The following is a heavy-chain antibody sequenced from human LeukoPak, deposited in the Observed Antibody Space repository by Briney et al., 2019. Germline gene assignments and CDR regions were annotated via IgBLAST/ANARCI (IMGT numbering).Heavy chain of an antibody. Sequence: ASVKVSCKASGYTFTAYYMHWVRQATGQGLEWMGWINPSSGGTNYAQKFQGRVTMTGDTSISTVYMELSKLISDDTAVYFCAGRPDTAMVPIFDYWGQGTLVTISS. CDR1: GYTFTAYY. CDR2: INPSSGGT. J-gene: IGHJ4*02. V-gene: IGHV1-2*02. D-gene: IGHD5-18*01. CDR3: AGRPDTAMVPIFDY.